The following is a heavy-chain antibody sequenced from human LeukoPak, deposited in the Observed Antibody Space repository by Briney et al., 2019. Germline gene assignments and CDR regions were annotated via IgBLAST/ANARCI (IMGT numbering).Heavy chain of an antibody. CDR2: ISAYNGNT. J-gene: IGHJ4*02. Sequence: GASVKVSCKASGYTFTSYGITWVRQAPGRGLEWMGWISAYNGNTNYAQNLQGRVTMTTDTSTRTVYMELRSLRSDDTAVYYCAREDYCSGGSCYEGAVDYWGQGTLVTVSS. D-gene: IGHD2-15*01. V-gene: IGHV1-18*04. CDR3: AREDYCSGGSCYEGAVDY. CDR1: GYTFTSYG.